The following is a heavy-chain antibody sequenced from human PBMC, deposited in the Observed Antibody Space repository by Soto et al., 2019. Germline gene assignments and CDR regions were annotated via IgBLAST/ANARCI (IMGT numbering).Heavy chain of an antibody. CDR1: GGSISSSSYY. Sequence: QLQLQESGPGLVKPSETLSLTCTVSGGSISSSSYYWGWIRQPPGKGREWIGSIYYSGSTYYNPSLKSRVTISVDTSKNQFSLKLSSVTAADTAVYYCAGVDPFNWFDPWGQGTLVTVSS. V-gene: IGHV4-39*01. CDR2: IYYSGST. J-gene: IGHJ5*02. CDR3: AGVDPFNWFDP. D-gene: IGHD2-15*01.